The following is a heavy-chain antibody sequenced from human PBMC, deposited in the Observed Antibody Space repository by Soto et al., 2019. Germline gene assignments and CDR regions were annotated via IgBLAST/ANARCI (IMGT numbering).Heavy chain of an antibody. J-gene: IGHJ4*02. V-gene: IGHV1-69*08. CDR3: VRDSPIGSTFSGYDGIDY. Sequence: SVKVSCKTSGGIFSNDIITCVRQAPGQRLERKRRIIPILNTTNYAQKFQGRVTITADKSTGTTYMKLNSLRSEDTAVYYFVRDSPIGSTFSGYDGIDYWGQGTLVTVSS. D-gene: IGHD5-12*01. CDR1: GGIFSNDI. CDR2: IIPILNTT.